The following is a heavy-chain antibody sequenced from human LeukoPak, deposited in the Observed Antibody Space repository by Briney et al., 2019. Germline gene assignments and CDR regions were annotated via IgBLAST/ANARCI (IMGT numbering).Heavy chain of an antibody. CDR1: GFTVSSTL. CDR3: ASIAAAGDY. Sequence: GGSLRLTCIVSGFTVSSTLMDWVRQAPGKGLEWVSVIYDDGGTVYADSVKGRFTISRDTSKNMVYLQMNSLRAEDTAVCYCASIAAAGDYWGQGTLVTVSS. CDR2: IYDDGGT. V-gene: IGHV3-53*01. J-gene: IGHJ4*02. D-gene: IGHD6-13*01.